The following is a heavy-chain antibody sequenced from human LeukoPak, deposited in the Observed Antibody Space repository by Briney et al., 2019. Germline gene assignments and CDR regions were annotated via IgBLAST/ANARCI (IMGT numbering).Heavy chain of an antibody. CDR3: ARVRMATINFDY. CDR1: GGSISSGGYY. D-gene: IGHD5-24*01. Sequence: SETLSLTCTVSGGSISSGGYYWSWIRQHPGKGLEWIGYIYYSGSTYYNPSLKSRVTISVDTSKNQFSLKLSSVTAADTAEYYCARVRMATINFDYWGQGTLVTVSS. J-gene: IGHJ4*02. CDR2: IYYSGST. V-gene: IGHV4-31*03.